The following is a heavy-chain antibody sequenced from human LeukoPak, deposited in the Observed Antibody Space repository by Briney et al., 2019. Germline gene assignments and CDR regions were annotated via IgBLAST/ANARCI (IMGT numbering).Heavy chain of an antibody. V-gene: IGHV4-34*01. CDR3: ARVSRLRGGIAQTPNYGMDV. D-gene: IGHD6-13*01. J-gene: IGHJ6*02. CDR1: GGSFSGYY. CDR2: INHSGST. Sequence: SETLSLTCAVYGGSFSGYYWSWLRQPPGKGLEWIGEINHSGSTNYNPSLKSRVTISVDTSKNQFSLKLSSVTAADTAVYYCARVSRLRGGIAQTPNYGMDVWGQGTTVTVSS.